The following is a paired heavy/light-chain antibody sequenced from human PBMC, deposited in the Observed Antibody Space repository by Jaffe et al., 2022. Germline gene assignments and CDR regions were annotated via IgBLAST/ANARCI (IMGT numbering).Light chain of an antibody. J-gene: IGLJ2*01. CDR1: NIGSKN. CDR3: QVWDSSTEVV. V-gene: IGLV3-9*01. Sequence: SYELTQPLSVSVALGQTARITCGGNNIGSKNVHWYQQKPGQAPVLVIYRDSNRPSGIPERFSGSNSGNTATLTISRAQAGDEADYYCQVWDSSTEVVFGGGTKLTVL. CDR2: RDS.
Heavy chain of an antibody. J-gene: IGHJ4*02. Sequence: QVQLVQSGAEVKKPGSSVKVSCKASGGTFSSYAISWVRQAPGQGLEWMGGIIPIFGTANYAQKFQGRVTITTDESTSTAYMELSSLRSEDTAVYYCARGASGEQWLVLGYYFDYWGQGTLVTVSS. CDR3: ARGASGEQWLVLGYYFDY. V-gene: IGHV1-69*05. D-gene: IGHD6-19*01. CDR2: IIPIFGTA. CDR1: GGTFSSYA.